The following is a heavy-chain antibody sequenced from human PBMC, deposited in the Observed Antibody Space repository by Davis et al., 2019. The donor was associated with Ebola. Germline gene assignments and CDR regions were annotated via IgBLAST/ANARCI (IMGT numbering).Heavy chain of an antibody. V-gene: IGHV3-30*02. CDR3: AKDTSNIWFDM. D-gene: IGHD1-26*01. CDR1: GFTFSYYG. CDR2: IRRDGSNK. Sequence: GGSLRLSCAASGFTFSYYGMHWVRQAPGKGLEWVAFIRRDGSNKYYADSVKGRFTISRDNSKNTLYLQMNGLRVEDTAIYYCAKDTSNIWFDMWGQGTMVTVSS. J-gene: IGHJ3*02.